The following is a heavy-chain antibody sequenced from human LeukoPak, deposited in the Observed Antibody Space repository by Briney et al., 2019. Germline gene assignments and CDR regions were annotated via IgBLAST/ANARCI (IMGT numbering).Heavy chain of an antibody. J-gene: IGHJ4*02. V-gene: IGHV3-30*18. CDR2: ISYDGSNK. CDR3: AKEPSYFDY. Sequence: GRSLRLSCAASGFTFSSYGMLWVRQAPGKGLEWVAVISYDGSNKYYADSVKGRFTISRDNSKNTLYLQMNSLRAEDTAVYYCAKEPSYFDYWGQGTLVTVSS. CDR1: GFTFSSYG.